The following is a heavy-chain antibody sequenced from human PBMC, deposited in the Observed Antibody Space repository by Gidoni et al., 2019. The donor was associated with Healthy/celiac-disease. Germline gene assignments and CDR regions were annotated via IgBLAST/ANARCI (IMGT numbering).Heavy chain of an antibody. J-gene: IGHJ6*02. CDR1: GFTFSSYG. CDR2: IWYDGSNK. V-gene: IGHV3-33*01. Sequence: QVQLVESGGGVVQPGRSLRLSCAASGFTFSSYGMHWVGQAPGKGLGWVAVIWYDGSNKYYADSVKGRFTISRDNSKNTLYLQMNSLRAEDTAVYYCARERGPYGSGSYYKFAPGYYGMDVWGQGTTVTVSS. D-gene: IGHD3-10*01. CDR3: ARERGPYGSGSYYKFAPGYYGMDV.